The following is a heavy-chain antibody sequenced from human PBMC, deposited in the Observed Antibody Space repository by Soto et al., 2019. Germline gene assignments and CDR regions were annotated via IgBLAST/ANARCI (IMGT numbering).Heavy chain of an antibody. Sequence: QVQLQESGPGLVKPSQTLSLTCTVSGGSISSGDYYWSLIRQPPGKGLEWIGYIYYSGSTYYNPSLKSRVTISVDTSKNQFSLKLSSVTAADTAVYYCARVTYCGGDCPYYFDYWGQGTLVTVSS. CDR3: ARVTYCGGDCPYYFDY. J-gene: IGHJ4*02. CDR1: GGSISSGDYY. V-gene: IGHV4-30-4*01. D-gene: IGHD2-21*02. CDR2: IYYSGST.